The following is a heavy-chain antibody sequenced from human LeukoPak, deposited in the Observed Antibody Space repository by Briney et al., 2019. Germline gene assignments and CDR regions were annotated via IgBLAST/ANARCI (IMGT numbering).Heavy chain of an antibody. CDR2: IYYTGSN. CDR1: GGSLSNDGFY. Sequence: SQTLCLTCTVSGGSLSNDGFYWGWIRPHPGKGLEWIGAIYYTGSNNYNPSVKSRVTISVDTSKNQFSLKVSSVTAADTAVYYCATKAGGYSSGSFDYWGQGTLVTVSS. J-gene: IGHJ4*02. CDR3: ATKAGGYSSGSFDY. D-gene: IGHD5-18*01. V-gene: IGHV4-31*03.